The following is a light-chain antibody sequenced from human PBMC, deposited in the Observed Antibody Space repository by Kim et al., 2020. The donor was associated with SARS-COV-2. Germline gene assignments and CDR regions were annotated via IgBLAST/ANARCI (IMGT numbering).Light chain of an antibody. J-gene: IGLJ2*01. V-gene: IGLV4-69*01. CDR1: SGHSNYA. CDR3: QTWDIGMV. CDR2: VNSDGSH. Sequence: QLVLTQSPSASASLGASVKLTCTLSSGHSNYAITWHQHQPEKGPRFLMKVNSDGSHTRGDGIPDRFSGSSSGDERYLAISSLQSGDEADYYCQTWDIGMVFGGGTQLTVL.